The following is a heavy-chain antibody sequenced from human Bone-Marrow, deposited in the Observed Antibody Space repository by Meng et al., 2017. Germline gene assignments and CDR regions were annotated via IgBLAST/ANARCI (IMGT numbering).Heavy chain of an antibody. CDR3: ATGGGRYFDWLLPNDAFDI. V-gene: IGHV3-30*04. Sequence: GESLKISCAASGFTFSSYAMHWVRQAPGKGLEWVAVISYDGSNKYYADSVNGRFTISRDNAKNSLYLQMNSLRAEDTAVYYCATGGGRYFDWLLPNDAFDIWGQGTRVTVSS. CDR2: ISYDGSNK. J-gene: IGHJ3*02. D-gene: IGHD3-9*01. CDR1: GFTFSSYA.